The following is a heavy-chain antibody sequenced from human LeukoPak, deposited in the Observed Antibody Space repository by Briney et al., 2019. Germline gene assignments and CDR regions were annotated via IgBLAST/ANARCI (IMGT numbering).Heavy chain of an antibody. V-gene: IGHV4-39*01. CDR2: IYYSGST. J-gene: IGHJ4*02. CDR3: ARLDPAMVTTFDY. D-gene: IGHD5-18*01. Sequence: PSETLSLTCTVSGGSVSSSSYYWGWIRPPPGKGLEWIGCIYYSGSTYYHPSHTRRVIISVDTSKTQFSLKLTSVTAADTAVYYCARLDPAMVTTFDYWGQGTLVTVSS. CDR1: GGSVSSSSYY.